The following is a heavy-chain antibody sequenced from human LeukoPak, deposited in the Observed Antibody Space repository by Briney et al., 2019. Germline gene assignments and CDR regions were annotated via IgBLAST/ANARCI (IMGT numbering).Heavy chain of an antibody. CDR1: GYTFTSYA. J-gene: IGHJ4*02. D-gene: IGHD3-22*01. V-gene: IGHV1-3*01. Sequence: ASVKVSCKASGYTFTSYAMHWVRQAPGQSLEWMGWINAGNGNTKYSQKFQGRVTITRDTSASTAYMELSSLRSEDTAVYYCASPTPNYYDSSGLDYWGQGTLVTVSS. CDR3: ASPTPNYYDSSGLDY. CDR2: INAGNGNT.